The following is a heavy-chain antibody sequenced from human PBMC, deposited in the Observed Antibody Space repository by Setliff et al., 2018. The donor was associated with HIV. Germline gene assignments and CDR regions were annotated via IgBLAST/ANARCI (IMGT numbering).Heavy chain of an antibody. J-gene: IGHJ4*02. D-gene: IGHD5-12*01. V-gene: IGHV4-38-2*01. CDR3: AIHLKGWLQGDF. CDR2: INHRGNT. Sequence: SETLSLTCAVSGYSISSGYYWGWIRQPPGKGLEWIGSINHRGNTYYNPSLKSRVTISFDTSKNQFSLKLSFVTAADTAVYYCAIHLKGWLQGDFWGQGTLVTVSS. CDR1: GYSISSGYY.